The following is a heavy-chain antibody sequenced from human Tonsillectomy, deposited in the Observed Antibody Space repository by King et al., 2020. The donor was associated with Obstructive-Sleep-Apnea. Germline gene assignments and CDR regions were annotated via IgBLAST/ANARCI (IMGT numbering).Heavy chain of an antibody. CDR2: INHSGST. Sequence: VQIQQWGAGLLKPSETLSLTCAVYGGSFSGYYWSWIRQPPGKGLEWIGEINHSGSTNYNPSLKSRVTISVDTSKNQFSLKLSSVTAADTAVYYCARGPSYSSGLDYWGQGTLVTVSS. CDR3: ARGPSYSSGLDY. CDR1: GGSFSGYY. J-gene: IGHJ4*02. D-gene: IGHD6-19*01. V-gene: IGHV4-34*01.